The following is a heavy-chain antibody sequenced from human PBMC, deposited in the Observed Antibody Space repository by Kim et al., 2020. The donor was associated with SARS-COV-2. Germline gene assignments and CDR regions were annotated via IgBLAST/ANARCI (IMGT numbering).Heavy chain of an antibody. CDR3: ARAGVVRGVRGFDY. CDR2: INHSGST. V-gene: IGHV4-34*01. Sequence: SETLSLTCAVYGGSFSGYYWSWIRQPPGKGLEWIGEINHSGSTNYNPSLKSRVTISVDTSKNQFSLKLSSVTAADTAVYYCARAGVVRGVRGFDYWGQGTLVTVSS. J-gene: IGHJ4*02. D-gene: IGHD3-10*01. CDR1: GGSFSGYY.